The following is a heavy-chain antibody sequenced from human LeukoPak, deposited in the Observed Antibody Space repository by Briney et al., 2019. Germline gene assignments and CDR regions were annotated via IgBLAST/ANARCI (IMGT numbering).Heavy chain of an antibody. CDR3: ARRVPAAMVDDAFDI. CDR2: IIPIFGTA. V-gene: IGHV1-69*01. Sequence: GASVKVSCKTSGGTFSSYAISWVRQARGQGLEWMGGIIPIFGTANYAQKFQGRVTITADESTSTAYMELSSLRSEDTAVYYCARRVPAAMVDDAFDIWGQGTMVTVSS. D-gene: IGHD2-2*01. CDR1: GGTFSSYA. J-gene: IGHJ3*02.